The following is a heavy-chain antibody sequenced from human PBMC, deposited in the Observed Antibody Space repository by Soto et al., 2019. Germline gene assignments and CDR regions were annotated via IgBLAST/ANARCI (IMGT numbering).Heavy chain of an antibody. J-gene: IGHJ6*03. CDR3: ARGARDIVVVPATDYYMDV. Sequence: ASVKVSCKASGYTFTSYGISWVRQAPGQGLEWMGWMNPNSGNTGYAQKFQGRVTMTRNTSISTAYMELSSLRSEDTAVYYCARGARDIVVVPATDYYMDVWGKGTTVTVSS. CDR2: MNPNSGNT. D-gene: IGHD2-2*01. V-gene: IGHV1-8*02. CDR1: GYTFTSYG.